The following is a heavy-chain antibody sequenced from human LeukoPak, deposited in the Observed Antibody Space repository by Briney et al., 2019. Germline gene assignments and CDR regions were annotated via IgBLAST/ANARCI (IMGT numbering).Heavy chain of an antibody. J-gene: IGHJ4*02. Sequence: GGSLRLSCAASGFTFSSYAMSWVRQAPGKGLEWVSAISGSGGSTYYADSVKGRFTISRDNSKNTLYLQMNSLRPEDTAMYYCARDRALGGSYYGGLGYWGQGTLVTVSS. CDR3: ARDRALGGSYYGGLGY. CDR2: ISGSGGST. V-gene: IGHV3-23*01. D-gene: IGHD1-26*01. CDR1: GFTFSSYA.